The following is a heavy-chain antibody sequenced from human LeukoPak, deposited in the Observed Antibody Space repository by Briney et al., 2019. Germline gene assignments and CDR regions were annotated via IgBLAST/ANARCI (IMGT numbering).Heavy chain of an antibody. D-gene: IGHD3-3*01. V-gene: IGHV4-4*02. CDR3: ARTDRFTIFGVVTRTYFDY. J-gene: IGHJ4*02. CDR1: GGSINSNNW. CDR2: IYRSGST. Sequence: SETLSLTCAVSGGSINSNNWWSWVRQPPGKGLEWIGEIYRSGSTNYNPSLKSRVTISVDTSKNQFSLMLNSVTAADTAVYYCARTDRFTIFGVVTRTYFDYWGQGTLVTVSS.